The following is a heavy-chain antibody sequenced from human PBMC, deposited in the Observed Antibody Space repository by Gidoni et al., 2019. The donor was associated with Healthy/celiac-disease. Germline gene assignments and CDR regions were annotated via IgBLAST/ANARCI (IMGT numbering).Heavy chain of an antibody. V-gene: IGHV3-30*18. J-gene: IGHJ4*02. Sequence: QVQLVESGGVVVQPGSSLRLSFAASGFTFSSYGMHWVRQAPGKGLEWVAVISYDGSNKYYADSVKGRFTISRDNSKNTLYLQMNSLRAEDTAVYYCAKSSGHDYWGQGTLVTVSS. CDR3: AKSSGHDY. CDR2: ISYDGSNK. CDR1: GFTFSSYG. D-gene: IGHD6-6*01.